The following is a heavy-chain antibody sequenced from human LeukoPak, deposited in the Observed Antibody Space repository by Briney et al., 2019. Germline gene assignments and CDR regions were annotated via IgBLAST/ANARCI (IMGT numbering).Heavy chain of an antibody. CDR2: IIPILGIA. D-gene: IGHD2-15*01. Sequence: GSSVKVSCNASGGTFSSYAISWVRQAPGQGLEWMGRIIPILGIANYAQKFQGRVTITADKSTSTAYMELSSLRSEDTAVYYCANIPGGGYCSGGSCYSVSHYYGMDVWGQGTTVTVSS. CDR1: GGTFSSYA. J-gene: IGHJ6*02. V-gene: IGHV1-69*04. CDR3: ANIPGGGYCSGGSCYSVSHYYGMDV.